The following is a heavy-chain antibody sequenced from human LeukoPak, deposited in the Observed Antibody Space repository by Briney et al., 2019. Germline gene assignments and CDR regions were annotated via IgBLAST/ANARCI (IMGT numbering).Heavy chain of an antibody. J-gene: IGHJ4*02. CDR3: VRAYSLGDHFDY. CDR1: GFTFSDHY. D-gene: IGHD5-18*01. V-gene: IGHV3-72*01. CDR2: IRKKTNSYST. Sequence: GGSLRLSCAASGFTFSDHYMDWVRQAPGKGLEWVARIRKKTNSYSTDYVASVKGRFTISRDDSKNSLYLQMNSLKTEDTAVYYCVRAYSLGDHFDYWGQGSLVTVSS.